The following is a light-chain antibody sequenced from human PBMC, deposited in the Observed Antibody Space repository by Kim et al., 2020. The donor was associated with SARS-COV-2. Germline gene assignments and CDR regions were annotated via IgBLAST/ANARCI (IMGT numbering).Light chain of an antibody. J-gene: IGLJ2*01. CDR2: QDS. Sequence: SYELTQPPSVSVSPGQTASITCSGDKLGDKYVWWYQQKPGQSPVLVIYQDSKRPSGIPERFSGSNSGNTATLTISGTQAMDEADYYCQAWDSSTVLFGGGTQLTVL. CDR3: QAWDSSTVL. CDR1: KLGDKY. V-gene: IGLV3-1*01.